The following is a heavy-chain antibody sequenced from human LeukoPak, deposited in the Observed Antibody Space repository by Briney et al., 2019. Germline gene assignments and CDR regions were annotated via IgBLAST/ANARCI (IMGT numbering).Heavy chain of an antibody. V-gene: IGHV3-30*18. D-gene: IGHD6-13*01. CDR1: GFTFSSYG. Sequence: SGGSLRLSCAASGFTFSSYGMHWVRQAPGKGLEWVAVISYDGSNKYYADSVKGRFTISRDNSKNTLYLQMNSLRAEDTAVYYCAKDRGIAAAGTGTKVDYWGQGTLVTVSS. J-gene: IGHJ4*02. CDR2: ISYDGSNK. CDR3: AKDRGIAAAGTGTKVDY.